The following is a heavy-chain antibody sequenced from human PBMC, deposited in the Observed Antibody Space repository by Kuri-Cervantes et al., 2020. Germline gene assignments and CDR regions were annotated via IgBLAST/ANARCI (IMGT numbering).Heavy chain of an antibody. CDR3: ARANFWYGNYFDY. J-gene: IGHJ4*02. CDR1: DQSISTNYN. CDR2: IYYSGST. Sequence: SETLSLTCIVSDQSISTNYNWGWIRQPPGKGLEWIGSIYYSGSTYYNPSLKSRVTMSVDTSRNQFSLKLSSVTAADTAVYYCARANFWYGNYFDYWGQGTLVTDSS. V-gene: IGHV4-38-2*02. D-gene: IGHD6-13*01.